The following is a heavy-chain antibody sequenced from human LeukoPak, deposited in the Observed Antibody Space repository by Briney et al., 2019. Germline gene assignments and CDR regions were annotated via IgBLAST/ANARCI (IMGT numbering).Heavy chain of an antibody. Sequence: ASVKVSCKASGYTFTSYGISWVRQAPGQGLEWMGWISAYNGKTNYAQKLQGRVTMTTDTSTSTAYMELRSLRSDDTAVYYCARGPLNYYDSSGYSSYWYFDLWGRGTLVTVSS. D-gene: IGHD3-22*01. CDR2: ISAYNGKT. CDR1: GYTFTSYG. CDR3: ARGPLNYYDSSGYSSYWYFDL. J-gene: IGHJ2*01. V-gene: IGHV1-18*01.